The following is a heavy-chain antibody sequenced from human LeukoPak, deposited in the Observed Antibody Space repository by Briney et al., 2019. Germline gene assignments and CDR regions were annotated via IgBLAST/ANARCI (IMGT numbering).Heavy chain of an antibody. J-gene: IGHJ4*02. Sequence: ASVKVSCKASGYSFTGYYMHWLRQAPGQGLEWMGWINAGNGNTKYSQKFQGRVTITRDTSASTAYMELSSLRSEDTAVYYCAREVAGPDYWGQGTLVTVSS. CDR2: INAGNGNT. D-gene: IGHD2-15*01. V-gene: IGHV1-3*01. CDR1: GYSFTGYY. CDR3: AREVAGPDY.